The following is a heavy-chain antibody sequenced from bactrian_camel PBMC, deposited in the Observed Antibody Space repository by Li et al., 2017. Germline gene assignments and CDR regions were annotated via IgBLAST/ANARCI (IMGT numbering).Heavy chain of an antibody. CDR2: QNELGATT. CDR1: TYTYNNFC. Sequence: HVQLVESGGGSVQAGGSLTLSCAASTYTYNNFCLGWFRQAPGKEREAVATQNELGATTYADSVKGRFTISKDNAHNTLILQMNNLKPEDTAMYYCAADRYGGSWNLGALCVRTEQRHNYWGQGTQVTVS. CDR3: AADRYGGSWNLGALCVRTEQRHNY. D-gene: IGHD6*01. J-gene: IGHJ4*01. V-gene: IGHV3-3*01.